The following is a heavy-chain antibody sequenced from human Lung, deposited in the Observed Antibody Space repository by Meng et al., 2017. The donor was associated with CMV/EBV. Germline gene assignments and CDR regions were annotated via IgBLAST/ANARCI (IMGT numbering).Heavy chain of an antibody. CDR2: IYHSGIT. J-gene: IGHJ4*02. D-gene: IGHD3-10*01. CDR1: GGSISSRNW. V-gene: IGHV4-4*02. CDR3: ARGLYYGSGSYYSH. Sequence: VSGGSISSRNWWSWVRQTPGKGLEWIGEIYHSGITNYSPSLKSRVTISIDKSKNQFSLKLTSVTAADTAVYYCARGLYYGSGSYYSHWGQGTLVTVSS.